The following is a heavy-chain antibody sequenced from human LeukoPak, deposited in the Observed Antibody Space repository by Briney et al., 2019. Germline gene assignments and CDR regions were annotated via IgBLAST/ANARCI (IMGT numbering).Heavy chain of an antibody. J-gene: IGHJ6*02. V-gene: IGHV5-10-1*01. D-gene: IGHD6-13*01. CDR1: GYSFISFW. CDR2: IDPSDSYT. Sequence: GESLKISCKGSGYSFISFWITWVRQMPGKGLEWMGTIDPSDSYTSYSPSFRGHVTISADKSISTAYLQWSSLKASDAAIYYCARHYSSTGMDFWGPGTTVTVSS. CDR3: ARHYSSTGMDF.